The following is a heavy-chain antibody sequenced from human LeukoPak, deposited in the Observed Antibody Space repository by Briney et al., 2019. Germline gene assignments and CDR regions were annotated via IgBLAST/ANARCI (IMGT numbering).Heavy chain of an antibody. V-gene: IGHV4-4*02. CDR2: IYDSNS. J-gene: IGHJ4*02. CDR3: AGTENYGSGPDF. Sequence: PSGTPSLTCGVSGGFIGGSHWWGWVHQSPGKGLEWIGEIYDSNSVYHPSLKSRVTISVDKSRNHLSLNLSSVTAADTAVYYCAGTENYGSGPDFWGRGTLVTVSS. D-gene: IGHD3-10*01. CDR1: GGFIGGSHW.